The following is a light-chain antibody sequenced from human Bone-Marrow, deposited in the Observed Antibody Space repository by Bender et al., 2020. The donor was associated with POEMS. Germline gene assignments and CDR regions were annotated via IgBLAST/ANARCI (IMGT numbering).Light chain of an antibody. CDR3: SSYAGDSLV. CDR1: SSDVGGYNY. CDR2: DVT. V-gene: IGLV2-14*03. Sequence: QSALTQPASVSGSPGQSITISCTGTSSDVGGYNYVSWYQQHPGKAPKLMIYDVTNRPSGVSNRFSGSKSDNTASLTISGLQTEDEADYFCSSYAGDSLVFGGGATLTVL. J-gene: IGLJ2*01.